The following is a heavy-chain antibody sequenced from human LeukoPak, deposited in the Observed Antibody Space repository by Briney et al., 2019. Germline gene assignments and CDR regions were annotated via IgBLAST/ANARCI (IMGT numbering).Heavy chain of an antibody. V-gene: IGHV7-4-1*02. J-gene: IGHJ4*02. Sequence: ASVKVSCKASGYTFTSYAMNWVRQAPGQGLEWMGWINTNTGNPTYAQGFTGRFVFSLDTSVSTAYLQISSPKAEDTAVYYCAREAHSRHSGYGHYFDYWGQGSLVTVSS. CDR2: INTNTGNP. CDR1: GYTFTSYA. D-gene: IGHD5-12*01. CDR3: AREAHSRHSGYGHYFDY.